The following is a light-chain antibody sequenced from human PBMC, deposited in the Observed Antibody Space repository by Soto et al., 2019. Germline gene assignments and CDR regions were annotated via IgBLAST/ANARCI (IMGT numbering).Light chain of an antibody. CDR1: NSDVGSYNL. V-gene: IGLV2-23*02. CDR2: EVS. CDR3: CSYAGSSTYV. J-gene: IGLJ1*01. Sequence: QSALTQPASVSGSPGQSITSSCTGTNSDVGSYNLVSWYQQHPGKAPKVMIYEVSKWPSGVPNRFSGSKSGNTASLTISGLQAEDEADYYCCSYAGSSTYVFGTGTKLTVL.